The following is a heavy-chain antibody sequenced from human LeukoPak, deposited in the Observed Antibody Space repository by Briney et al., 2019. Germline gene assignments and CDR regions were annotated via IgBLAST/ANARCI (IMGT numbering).Heavy chain of an antibody. J-gene: IGHJ4*02. CDR3: ARGGLYGDWIFDS. V-gene: IGHV3-11*05. D-gene: IGHD4-17*01. CDR2: ISYSSSYT. CDR1: GFTFSDYY. Sequence: PGGSLRLSCAASGFTFSDYYMSCIRQAPGKGLEWVAYISYSSSYTNYADSVKGRFTISRDNAKKSLYLQMSSLRAEDTAVYYCARGGLYGDWIFDSWGQGTRVTVSS.